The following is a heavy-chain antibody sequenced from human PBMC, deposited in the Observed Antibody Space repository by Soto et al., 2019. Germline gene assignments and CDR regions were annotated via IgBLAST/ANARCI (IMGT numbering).Heavy chain of an antibody. V-gene: IGHV3-21*01. J-gene: IGHJ4*02. CDR1: GFTFSSYS. D-gene: IGHD6-6*01. Sequence: GGSLRLSCAASGFTFSSYSMNWVRQAPGKGLEWVSSISSSSSYIYYADSVKGRFTISRDNAKNSLYLQMNSLRAEDTAVYYCARDPVPYSSSSRDYYFVYWGQGTMVTV. CDR2: ISSSSSYI. CDR3: ARDPVPYSSSSRDYYFVY.